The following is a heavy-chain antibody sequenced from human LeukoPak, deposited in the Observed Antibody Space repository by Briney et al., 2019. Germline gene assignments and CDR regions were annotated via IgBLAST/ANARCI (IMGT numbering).Heavy chain of an antibody. J-gene: IGHJ4*02. D-gene: IGHD3-22*01. CDR3: ARVPSYYDGSGYLDY. V-gene: IGHV3-53*01. Sequence: GGSLRLSCAASGFTVSNNYMSWVRQAPGTGLEWVSVIYSGGSTYYADSVKGRFTISRDNSKNTLYLQMNSLRAEDTAVYYCARVPSYYDGSGYLDYWGQGTLVTVSS. CDR2: IYSGGST. CDR1: GFTVSNNY.